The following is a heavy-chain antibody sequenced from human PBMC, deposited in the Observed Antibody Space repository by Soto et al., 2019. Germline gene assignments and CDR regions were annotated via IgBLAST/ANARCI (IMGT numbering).Heavy chain of an antibody. D-gene: IGHD1-26*01. V-gene: IGHV3-48*03. CDR2: ISSSGSTI. Sequence: EVRLVESGGGLVQPGGSLRLSCAASGFTFSSYEMNWVRQAPGKGLEWVSYISSSGSTIYYADSVKGRFTISRDNAKNSLYLQMNSLRAEDTAVYYCAREGAGELRGSLDYWGQGTLVTVSS. CDR3: AREGAGELRGSLDY. J-gene: IGHJ4*02. CDR1: GFTFSSYE.